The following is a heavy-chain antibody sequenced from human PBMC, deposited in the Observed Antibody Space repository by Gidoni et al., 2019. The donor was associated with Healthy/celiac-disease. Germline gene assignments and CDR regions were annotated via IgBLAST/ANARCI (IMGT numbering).Heavy chain of an antibody. Sequence: QVQLVESGGGVVQPGRSLRLSCAASGFTFSSYGMHWVRQAPGKGLEWVAVIWYDGSNKYYADSVKGRFTISRDNSKNTLYLQMNSLRAEDTAVYYCARESGYSYGLFDYWGQGTLVTVSS. D-gene: IGHD5-18*01. CDR3: ARESGYSYGLFDY. CDR1: GFTFSSYG. CDR2: IWYDGSNK. V-gene: IGHV3-33*01. J-gene: IGHJ4*02.